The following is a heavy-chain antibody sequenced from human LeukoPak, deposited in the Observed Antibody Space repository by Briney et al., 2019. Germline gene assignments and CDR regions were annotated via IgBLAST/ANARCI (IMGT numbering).Heavy chain of an antibody. J-gene: IGHJ4*02. CDR3: AARGYSYGFDVEVFDY. Sequence: ASVKVSCKASGYTFTSYGISWVRQAPGQGLEWMGWISAYNGNTNYAQKLQGRVTMTTDTSTSTAYMELRSLRSDDTAVYYCAARGYSYGFDVEVFDYWGQGTVVTVSS. D-gene: IGHD5-18*01. CDR2: ISAYNGNT. V-gene: IGHV1-18*01. CDR1: GYTFTSYG.